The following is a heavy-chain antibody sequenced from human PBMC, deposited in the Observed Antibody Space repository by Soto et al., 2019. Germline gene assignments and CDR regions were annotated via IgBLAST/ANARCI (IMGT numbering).Heavy chain of an antibody. V-gene: IGHV1-69*13. D-gene: IGHD2-2*01. J-gene: IGHJ4*02. CDR1: AGTFSSYA. CDR2: IIPIFGTA. CDR3: ARSKLPAAILVDY. Sequence: RASVKVSCKASAGTFSSYAISWVRQAPGQGLEWMGGIIPIFGTASYAQKFQGRVTITADESTSTAYMELSSLRSEDTAVYYCARSKLPAAILVDYWGQGTLVTVSS.